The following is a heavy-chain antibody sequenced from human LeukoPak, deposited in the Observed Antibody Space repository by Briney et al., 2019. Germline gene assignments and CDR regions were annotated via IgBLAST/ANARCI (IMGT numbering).Heavy chain of an antibody. Sequence: GGSLRLSCAASGFTFSTFTIHWVRQAPGKGLERVAVISYDGSNKYYADSVKGRFTISRDNSKNTLYLQMNSLRAEDTAVYYCARDMDSSGYYLGLLFDYWGQGTLVTVSS. CDR2: ISYDGSNK. J-gene: IGHJ4*02. V-gene: IGHV3-30-3*01. D-gene: IGHD3-22*01. CDR3: ARDMDSSGYYLGLLFDY. CDR1: GFTFSTFT.